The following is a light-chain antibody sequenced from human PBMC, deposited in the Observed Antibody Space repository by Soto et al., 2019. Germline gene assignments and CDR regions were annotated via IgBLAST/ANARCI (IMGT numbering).Light chain of an antibody. CDR3: NSYTNNNTFV. Sequence: QSALTQPASVSGSPGQSITISCTGTSSDVGGYNYVSWFQQHPGKAPKLMIYEVSNRPSGVSNRFSGSRSGNTASLTISGLQSEDEAEYYCNSYTNNNTFVFGTGTTLTVL. CDR2: EVS. CDR1: SSDVGGYNY. J-gene: IGLJ1*01. V-gene: IGLV2-14*01.